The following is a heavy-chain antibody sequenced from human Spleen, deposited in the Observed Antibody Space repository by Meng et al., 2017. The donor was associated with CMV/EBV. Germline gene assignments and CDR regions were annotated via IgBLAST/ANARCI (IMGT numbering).Heavy chain of an antibody. CDR3: AGGSTADIVGAMS. V-gene: IGHV1-46*01. Sequence: ASVKVSCKTSGYNFAGHYMHWLRQAPGQGLEWMGIINPSGGSTSYAQKFQGRVTMTRDTSTSSVYMELSSLRSEDTAVYYCAGGSTADIVGAMSWGQGTLVTVSS. J-gene: IGHJ4*02. D-gene: IGHD1-26*01. CDR2: INPSGGST. CDR1: GYNFAGHY.